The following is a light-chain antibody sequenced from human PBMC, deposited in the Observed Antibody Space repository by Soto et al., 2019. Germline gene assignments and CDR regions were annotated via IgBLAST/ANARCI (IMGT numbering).Light chain of an antibody. CDR1: QSVVSSS. CDR2: GAS. J-gene: IGKJ1*01. Sequence: EIVLTQSPGTLSLSPGERATLSCRASQSVVSSSLAWYQQKPGQTPRLLIYGASSRATGIPDRFSGSGSVTDFTLTISRLEPEDSAVYYCQQYGTPPQTFGQWTKVESK. V-gene: IGKV3-20*01. CDR3: QQYGTPPQT.